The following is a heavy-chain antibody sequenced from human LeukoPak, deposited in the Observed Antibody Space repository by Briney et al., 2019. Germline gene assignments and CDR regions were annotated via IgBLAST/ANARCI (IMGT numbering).Heavy chain of an antibody. CDR2: INPSGGST. D-gene: IGHD1-20*01. CDR3: ARDPYNSGDRVGYYFDY. J-gene: IGHJ4*02. V-gene: IGHV1-46*01. Sequence: ASVTVSCKASGYTFTSYYMHWVRQAPGQGLEWMGIINPSGGSTSYAQKFQGRVTMTRDTSTSTVYLELSSLRSEDTAVYYCARDPYNSGDRVGYYFDYWGQGTLVTVSS. CDR1: GYTFTSYY.